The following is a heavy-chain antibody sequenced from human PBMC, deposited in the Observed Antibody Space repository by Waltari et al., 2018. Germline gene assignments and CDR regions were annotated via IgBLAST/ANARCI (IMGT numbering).Heavy chain of an antibody. V-gene: IGHV3-49*04. Sequence: EVQLVESGGGLTQPGRSLRLYCTTSGLVFSSFSISWVRQAPGKGLGWVGFIRSKAYGGKQKYAASVRDRFTMSRDDSKSIAYLEMNSLKTEDTAMYFCTTQNTFWSWSYWGRGTLVTVSS. D-gene: IGHD3-3*01. CDR3: TTQNTFWSWSY. J-gene: IGHJ4*02. CDR1: GLVFSSFS. CDR2: IRSKAYGGKQ.